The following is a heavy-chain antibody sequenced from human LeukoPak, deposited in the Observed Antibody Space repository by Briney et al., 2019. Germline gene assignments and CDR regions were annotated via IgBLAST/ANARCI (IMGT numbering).Heavy chain of an antibody. CDR2: TYYRTKWYS. D-gene: IGHD6-19*01. CDR1: GDSISRTNAA. Sequence: SSQTRSLTCAISGDSISRTNAAWNWIRQSPSRGLEWLGRTYYRTKWYSDSAISVRSRIIINPDTSKNQFSLQLNSVTPEDTAVYYCARGGWYMTVALFDQWGQGTPVTVSS. J-gene: IGHJ4*02. CDR3: ARGGWYMTVALFDQ. V-gene: IGHV6-1*01.